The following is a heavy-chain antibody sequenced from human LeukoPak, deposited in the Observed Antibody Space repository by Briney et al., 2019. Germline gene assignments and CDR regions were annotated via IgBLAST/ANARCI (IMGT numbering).Heavy chain of an antibody. Sequence: PGGSLRLSCAASGFTFSNHGMHWVRQAPDKGLEWVAFMRYDESNKHYADSVKGRFTVSRDNSKNTLYMQMNSLRSEDTAVYYWGKDHFPYSSGPVIDYGGKETLVTVSS. CDR3: GKDHFPYSSGPVIDY. CDR1: GFTFSNHG. CDR2: MRYDESNK. V-gene: IGHV3-30*02. J-gene: IGHJ4*02. D-gene: IGHD6-19*01.